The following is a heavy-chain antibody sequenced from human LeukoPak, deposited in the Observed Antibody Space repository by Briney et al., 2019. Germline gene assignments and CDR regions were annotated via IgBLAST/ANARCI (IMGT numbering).Heavy chain of an antibody. V-gene: IGHV4-59*01. Sequence: SGTLSLTCSVSGGSISTYTWNSIRQPPGKGLEWIGYIYNRGTTNYNPSLKSRVAISVDTSKNQFSLNLRSVTAADTAVYYCARRSPIGYNNFDYWGQGTLVAVSS. CDR3: ARRSPIGYNNFDY. D-gene: IGHD1-1*01. CDR1: GGSISTYT. J-gene: IGHJ4*02. CDR2: IYNRGTT.